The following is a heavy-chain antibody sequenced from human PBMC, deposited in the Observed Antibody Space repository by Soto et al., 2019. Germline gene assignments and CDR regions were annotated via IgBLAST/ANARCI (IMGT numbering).Heavy chain of an antibody. J-gene: IGHJ4*02. CDR2: IYNGGTT. V-gene: IGHV3-53*01. CDR1: GFTVNSNY. Sequence: EVQLVESGGGLIQPGGSLRLSCAASGFTVNSNYMSWVRQGPGKGLEWVSVIYNGGTTYYADSVKGRFTISRDNSKTTLYLQMNSLRAEDTAVYYCARSQLWSRDYWGQGTLVTVSS. D-gene: IGHD3-10*01. CDR3: ARSQLWSRDY.